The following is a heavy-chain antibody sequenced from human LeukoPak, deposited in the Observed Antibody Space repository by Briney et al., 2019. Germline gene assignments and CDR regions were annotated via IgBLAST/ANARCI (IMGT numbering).Heavy chain of an antibody. CDR3: ARGTAMVTGADY. CDR1: GGSISSYY. CDR2: IYTSGST. V-gene: IGHV4-4*07. D-gene: IGHD5-18*01. Sequence: SETLSLTCTVSGGSISSYYWSWIRQPAGKGLGWIGRIYTSGSTNYNPSLKSRVTMSVDTSKNQFSLKLSSVTAADTAVYYCARGTAMVTGADYWGQGTLVTVSS. J-gene: IGHJ4*02.